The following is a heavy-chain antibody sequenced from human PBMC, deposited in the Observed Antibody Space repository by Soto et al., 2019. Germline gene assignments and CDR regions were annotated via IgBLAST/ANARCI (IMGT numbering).Heavy chain of an antibody. CDR1: GGSISPYY. Sequence: PSETLSLTCTVSGGSISPYYWAWIRQPPGKGLEWVGYIYYSGTTSYNPSLKSRVTLSLETSKSQFSLRLSSVTASDTAVYYCARMDNGAPYQTFASSGQGTLVPVSS. V-gene: IGHV4-59*08. CDR2: IYYSGTT. CDR3: ARMDNGAPYQTFAS. D-gene: IGHD2-8*01. J-gene: IGHJ4*02.